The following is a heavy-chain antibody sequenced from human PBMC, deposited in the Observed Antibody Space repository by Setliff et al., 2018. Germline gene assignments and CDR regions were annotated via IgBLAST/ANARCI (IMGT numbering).Heavy chain of an antibody. CDR1: GFSVSGND. V-gene: IGHV3-66*02. J-gene: IGHJ3*01. CDR3: AKVYRDYGNSVDAFDV. CDR2: IYSNDNT. D-gene: IGHD4-17*01. Sequence: PGGSLRLSCAGSGFSVSGNDMSWVRQAPGKGLEWVSLIYSNDNTYYSDSVKGRFTISRDSSKNTMYLQMNSLRPEDTAVYYCAKVYRDYGNSVDAFDVWGQGTMVTVSS.